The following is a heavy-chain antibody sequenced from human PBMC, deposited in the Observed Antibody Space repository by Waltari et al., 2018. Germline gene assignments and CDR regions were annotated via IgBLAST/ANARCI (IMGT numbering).Heavy chain of an antibody. J-gene: IGHJ3*02. D-gene: IGHD3-22*01. V-gene: IGHV4-30-2*01. Sequence: QLQLQESGSGLVKPSQTLSLTCAVSGGSISSGGYSWSWIRQPPGKGLEWIGDIYHSGSTYYNPSLKSRVTISVDRSKNQFSLKLSSVTAADTAVYYCARGSTRISGYRTYNAFDIWGQGTMVTVSS. CDR2: IYHSGST. CDR1: GGSISSGGYS. CDR3: ARGSTRISGYRTYNAFDI.